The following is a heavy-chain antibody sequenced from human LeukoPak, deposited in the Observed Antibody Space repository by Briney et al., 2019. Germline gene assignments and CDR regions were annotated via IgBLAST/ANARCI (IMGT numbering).Heavy chain of an antibody. V-gene: IGHV1-18*01. CDR1: GYTLTELS. CDR2: ISAYNGNT. Sequence: ASVKVSCKVSGYTLTELSMHWVRQAPGQGLEWMGWISAYNGNTNYAQKLQGRVTMTTDTSTSTAYMELRSLRSDDTAVYYCARAYSSGWYPDYWGQGTLVTVSS. J-gene: IGHJ4*02. CDR3: ARAYSSGWYPDY. D-gene: IGHD6-19*01.